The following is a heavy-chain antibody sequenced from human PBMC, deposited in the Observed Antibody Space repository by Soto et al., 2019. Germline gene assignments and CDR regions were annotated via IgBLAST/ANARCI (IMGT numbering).Heavy chain of an antibody. CDR3: ARDGYDSSGSYYFDY. V-gene: IGHV3-72*01. Sequence: GGSLRLSCAASGFTFSDHYMDWVRQAPGKGLEWVGRTRNKANSYTTEYAASVKGRFTISRDDSKNSLYLQMNSLKTEDTAVYYCARDGYDSSGSYYFDYWGQGTLVTVSS. D-gene: IGHD3-22*01. CDR1: GFTFSDHY. J-gene: IGHJ4*02. CDR2: TRNKANSYTT.